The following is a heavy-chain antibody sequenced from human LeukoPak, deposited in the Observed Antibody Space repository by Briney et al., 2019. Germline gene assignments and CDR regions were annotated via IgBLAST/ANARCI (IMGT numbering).Heavy chain of an antibody. D-gene: IGHD3-16*01. CDR2: ISSSSSYI. CDR1: GFTFSSYS. Sequence: GGSLRLSCAASGFTFSSYSMNWVRQAPGKGLEWVSSISSSSSYIYYADSVKGRFTISRDNAKNSLYLQMNSLRAEDTAVYYCARDGAYYDYVWGSGWFDPWGQGTLVTVSS. CDR3: ARDGAYYDYVWGSGWFDP. J-gene: IGHJ5*02. V-gene: IGHV3-21*01.